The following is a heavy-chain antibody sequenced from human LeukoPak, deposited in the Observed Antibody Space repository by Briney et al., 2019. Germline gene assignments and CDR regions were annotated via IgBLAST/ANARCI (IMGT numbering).Heavy chain of an antibody. CDR2: MNPNSGNT. CDR3: ARSSGYSGYFDY. D-gene: IGHD3-22*01. CDR1: GHTITSYD. J-gene: IGHJ4*02. V-gene: IGHV1-8*03. Sequence: ASVKVSCKASGHTITSYDINWVRQATGQGLEWMGWMNPNSGNTGYAQKFQGRVTITRNTSISTAYMELSSLRSEDTAVYYCARSSGYSGYFDYSGQGTLVTVSS.